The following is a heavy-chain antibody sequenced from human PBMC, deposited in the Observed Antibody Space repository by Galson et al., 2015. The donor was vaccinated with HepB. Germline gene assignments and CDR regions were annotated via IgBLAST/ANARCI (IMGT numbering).Heavy chain of an antibody. CDR3: AKGSGSYYGGSDY. CDR2: ISGSGGST. D-gene: IGHD1-26*01. CDR1: GFTFSSYA. J-gene: IGHJ4*02. V-gene: IGHV3-23*01. Sequence: SLRLSCAASGFTFSSYAMSWVRQAPGKGLEWVSAISGSGGSTYYADSVKGRFTISRDNSKNTLYLQMNSLRGEDTAVYYCAKGSGSYYGGSDYWGQGALVAVSS.